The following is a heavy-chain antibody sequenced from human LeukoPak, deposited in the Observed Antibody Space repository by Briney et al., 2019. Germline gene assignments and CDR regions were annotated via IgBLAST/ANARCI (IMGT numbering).Heavy chain of an antibody. J-gene: IGHJ4*02. CDR2: IYYSGST. V-gene: IGHV4-39*07. CDR3: ARAAYSSGWYVRQGFLS. Sequence: SETLSLTCTVSGGSISSSSYYWGWIRQPPGKGLEWIGSIYYSGSTYYNPSLKSRVTISVDTSKNQFSLKLSSVTAADTAVYYCARAAYSSGWYVRQGFLSWGQGTLVTVSS. CDR1: GGSISSSSYY. D-gene: IGHD6-19*01.